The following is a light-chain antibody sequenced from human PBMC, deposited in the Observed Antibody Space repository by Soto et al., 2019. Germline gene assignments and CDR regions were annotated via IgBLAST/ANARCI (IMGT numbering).Light chain of an antibody. Sequence: DIQLTQSPPILSSSLLDRVTITCRASQSISSWLAWYQQKPGKAPNLLIYKASHLENGVPSRFSGSGSGTEFTLTISSLQPRDFATYYCQHYHTYPWTFGQGTKVDIK. CDR1: QSISSW. CDR3: QHYHTYPWT. CDR2: KAS. V-gene: IGKV1-5*03. J-gene: IGKJ1*01.